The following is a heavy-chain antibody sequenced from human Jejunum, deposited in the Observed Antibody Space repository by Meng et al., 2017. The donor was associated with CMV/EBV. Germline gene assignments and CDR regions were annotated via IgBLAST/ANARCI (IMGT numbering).Heavy chain of an antibody. J-gene: IGHJ4*02. D-gene: IGHD2-2*01. Sequence: QVQLQGAGPGLVKPSETLSLTCTVSGGSVNNYYWSWIRQSAGKGLEWIGRFYSSDTYNYHPSLDSRVTMSLDTSKNQFSLNLRSVTAADTAVYYCARDLPGVGVDYWGQGTLVTVSS. V-gene: IGHV4-4*07. CDR1: GGSVNNYY. CDR2: FYSSDTY. CDR3: ARDLPGVGVDY.